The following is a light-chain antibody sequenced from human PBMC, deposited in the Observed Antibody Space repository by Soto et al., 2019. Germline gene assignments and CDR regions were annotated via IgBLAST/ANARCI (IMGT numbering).Light chain of an antibody. CDR2: EVS. V-gene: IGLV2-8*01. Sequence: QSALTQPASVSGSPGQSITISCTGTSNDVGAYDYVSWYQQHPGKAPKLIIYEVSKRPSGVPDRFSGSKSGNTASLTVSGLQAEDEADYYCSSYAGSNNDDVFGTGTKVTVL. CDR1: SNDVGAYDY. CDR3: SSYAGSNNDDV. J-gene: IGLJ1*01.